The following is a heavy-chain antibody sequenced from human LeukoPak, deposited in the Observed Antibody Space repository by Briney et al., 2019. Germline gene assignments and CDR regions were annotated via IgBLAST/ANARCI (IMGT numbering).Heavy chain of an antibody. V-gene: IGHV4-59*01. CDR3: ARVFHGDAFDI. CDR1: GGSISSYY. Sequence: SETLSLTCTVSGGSISSYYWSWIRQPPGKGLEWIGYIYYSGSTNYNPSLKSRVTISVDTSKNQFSLKLSSVTAADTAVYYCARVFHGDAFDIWGQGTMVTVSS. CDR2: IYYSGST. D-gene: IGHD3-9*01. J-gene: IGHJ3*02.